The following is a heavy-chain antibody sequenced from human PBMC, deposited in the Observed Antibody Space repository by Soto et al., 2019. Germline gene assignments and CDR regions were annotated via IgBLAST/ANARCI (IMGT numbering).Heavy chain of an antibody. J-gene: IGHJ4*02. CDR1: GGSISSNY. CDR2: IYYSGST. Sequence: QVQLQESGPGLVKPSETLSLMCTVSGGSISSNYWSWIRQPPGKGLEYIGYIYYSGSTNYNPSLKSRVTISVDMSKNQFSLKLSSVTAADTAVYYCARGGGSPDYWGQGTLVTVSS. CDR3: ARGGGSPDY. D-gene: IGHD3-10*01. V-gene: IGHV4-59*01.